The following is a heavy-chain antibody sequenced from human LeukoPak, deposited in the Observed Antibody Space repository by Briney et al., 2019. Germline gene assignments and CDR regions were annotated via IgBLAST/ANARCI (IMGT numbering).Heavy chain of an antibody. J-gene: IGHJ4*02. Sequence: SETLSPTCAVSDDSFSSHYWTWIRQPPGKGLEWIGYISYIGTTNYNPSLKSRVTLSIDTSKNQFSLKLRSVTAADTAVYFCARGSYGGDTGYYFDYWGQGTLVTVSS. V-gene: IGHV4-59*11. CDR3: ARGSYGGDTGYYFDY. CDR2: ISYIGTT. CDR1: DDSFSSHY. D-gene: IGHD4-23*01.